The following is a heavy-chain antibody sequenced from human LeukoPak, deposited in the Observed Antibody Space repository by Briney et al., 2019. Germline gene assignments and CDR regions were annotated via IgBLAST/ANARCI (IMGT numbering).Heavy chain of an antibody. J-gene: IGHJ5*02. V-gene: IGHV4-39*01. CDR3: ARAYSSSWYFNWFDP. Sequence: SETLSLTCTVSGGSISYSSYYWGWIRQPPGTGLEWIGSIHYSGSTYYNPSLKSRVTISVDTSKNQFSLKLSSVTAADTAVYYCARAYSSSWYFNWFDPWGQGTLVTVSS. CDR1: GGSISYSSYY. D-gene: IGHD6-13*01. CDR2: IHYSGST.